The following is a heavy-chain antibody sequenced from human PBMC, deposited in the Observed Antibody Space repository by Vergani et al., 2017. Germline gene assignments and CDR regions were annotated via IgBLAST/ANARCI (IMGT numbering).Heavy chain of an antibody. CDR3: ARGCSYYDFWSGSSSPYYYMDV. Sequence: QVQLQQWGAGLLKPSETLSLTCAVYGGSFSGYYWSWSRQPPGKGLEWIGEINHSGSTNYNPSLKSRVTISVDTSKNQFSLKLSSVTAADTAVYYCARGCSYYDFWSGSSSPYYYMDVWGKGTTVTVSS. J-gene: IGHJ6*03. CDR2: INHSGST. CDR1: GGSFSGYY. V-gene: IGHV4-34*01. D-gene: IGHD3-3*01.